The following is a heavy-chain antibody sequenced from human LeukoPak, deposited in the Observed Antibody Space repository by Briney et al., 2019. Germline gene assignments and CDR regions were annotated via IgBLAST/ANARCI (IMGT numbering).Heavy chain of an antibody. Sequence: GSLRLSCAASGFTFSSAWMNWVRQAPGKGLEWIGEINHSGSTNYNPSLESRVTISVDTSKNQFSLKLSSVTAADTAVYYCARGSGYQDYWGQGTLVTVSS. CDR1: GFTFSSAW. CDR2: INHSGST. V-gene: IGHV4-34*01. D-gene: IGHD3-22*01. CDR3: ARGSGYQDY. J-gene: IGHJ4*02.